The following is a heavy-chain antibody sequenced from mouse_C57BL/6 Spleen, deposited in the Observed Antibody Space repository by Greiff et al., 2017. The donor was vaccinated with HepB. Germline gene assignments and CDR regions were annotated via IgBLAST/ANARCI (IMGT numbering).Heavy chain of an antibody. Sequence: QVHVKQPGTELVKPGASVKLSCKASGYTFTSYWMHWVKQRPGQGLEWIGNINPSNGGTNYNEKFKSKATLTVDKSSSTAYMQLSSLTSEDSAVYYCARDGGYYGGGSFDYWGQGTTLTVSS. J-gene: IGHJ2*01. CDR1: GYTFTSYW. CDR2: INPSNGGT. V-gene: IGHV1-53*01. CDR3: ARDGGYYGGGSFDY. D-gene: IGHD1-1*01.